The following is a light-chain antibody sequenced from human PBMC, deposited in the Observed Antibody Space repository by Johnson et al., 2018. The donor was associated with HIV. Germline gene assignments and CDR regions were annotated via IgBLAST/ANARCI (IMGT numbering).Light chain of an antibody. Sequence: QSVLTQPPSVSAAPGQKVTISCSGSSSNIGKNYVSWYQQFPGTAPKLLIYKNNKRPSGIPDRFSGSKSGTSATLGIPALQTGDEADYYCGTWDTSLSAGGVFGTGTKVTVL. J-gene: IGLJ1*01. CDR2: KNN. CDR1: SSNIGKNY. CDR3: GTWDTSLSAGGV. V-gene: IGLV1-51*02.